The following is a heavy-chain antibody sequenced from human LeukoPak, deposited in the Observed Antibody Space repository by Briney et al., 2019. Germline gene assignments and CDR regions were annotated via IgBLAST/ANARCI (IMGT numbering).Heavy chain of an antibody. CDR1: GFTFSDYY. Sequence: PGGSLRLSCAASGFTFSDYYMIWIRQAPGKGLEWVSYISSSGSTIYYADSVKGRFTISRDNAKNSLYLQMNSLRAEDTAVYYCARDREYDSSGYYYYYYMDVWGKGTTVTVSS. D-gene: IGHD3-22*01. J-gene: IGHJ6*03. CDR2: ISSSGSTI. V-gene: IGHV3-11*01. CDR3: ARDREYDSSGYYYYYYMDV.